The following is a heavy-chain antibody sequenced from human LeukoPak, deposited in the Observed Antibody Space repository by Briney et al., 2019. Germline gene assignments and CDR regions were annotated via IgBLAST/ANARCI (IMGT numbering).Heavy chain of an antibody. CDR1: GGSISSGGYY. D-gene: IGHD1-26*01. V-gene: IGHV4-31*03. CDR3: VRHSGTTRPFRD. Sequence: SEALSLTCTVSGGSISSGGYYWSWIRQHPGKGLEWIGYIYYSGSTYYNPSLKSRVTISVDTSKNQFSLELSSVTAADTAMYFCVRHSGTTRPFRDWGQGTLVTVSS. J-gene: IGHJ4*02. CDR2: IYYSGST.